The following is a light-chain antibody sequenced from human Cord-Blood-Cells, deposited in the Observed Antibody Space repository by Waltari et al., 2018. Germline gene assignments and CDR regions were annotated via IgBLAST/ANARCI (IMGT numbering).Light chain of an antibody. J-gene: IGLJ2*01. CDR1: SSDVGSYNL. Sequence: QSALTQPASVSGSPGQSITISCTGISSDVGSYNLVSWYQQHPGKAPKLRIYEGSKRPPGGSNRVSGSKSGNTASLTIAGLQAEDEADYYCCSYAGSSTLVFGGGTKLTVL. CDR3: CSYAGSSTLV. CDR2: EGS. V-gene: IGLV2-23*01.